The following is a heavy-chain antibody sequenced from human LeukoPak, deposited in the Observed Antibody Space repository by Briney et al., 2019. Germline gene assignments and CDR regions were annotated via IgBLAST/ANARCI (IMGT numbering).Heavy chain of an antibody. J-gene: IGHJ3*02. D-gene: IGHD3-22*01. CDR1: GFTFSSYD. CDR3: AKDRGGAYYESSVDI. V-gene: IGHV3-30*18. CDR2: ISYDGRNK. Sequence: PGGSLRLSCAASGFTFSSYDMHWVRQAPGKGLEWVAVISYDGRNKYYPDSVKGRFTISRDNSKNTLYLQMNSLRAEDTAVYYCAKDRGGAYYESSVDIWGQGTMVTVSS.